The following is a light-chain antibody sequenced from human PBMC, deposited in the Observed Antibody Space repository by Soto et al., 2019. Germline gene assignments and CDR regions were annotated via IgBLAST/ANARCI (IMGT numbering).Light chain of an antibody. V-gene: IGKV3-20*01. CDR1: QSVSSSY. J-gene: IGKJ5*01. Sequence: EIVLTQSPGTLSLSPGERATLSCRASQSVSSSYLAWYQQNPGQAPRFLLYGASSRATGIPDRFSGSGSGTDFTLTITRLEPEDFAVYYCQQYDSSPITFGQGTRLEIK. CDR2: GAS. CDR3: QQYDSSPIT.